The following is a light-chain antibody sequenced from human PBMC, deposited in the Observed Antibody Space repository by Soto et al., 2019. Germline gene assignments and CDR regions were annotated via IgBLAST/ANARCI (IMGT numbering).Light chain of an antibody. CDR3: SSYAGTNNFGV. Sequence: QSALTQPPSASGSPGQSVTISCTGTCSDVGAYNFVSWYQQHPGKAPKLMIYEVSKRPSGVPDRFSGSKSGNTASLTVSGLQAEDEADYYCSSYAGTNNFGVFGGGTKLTVL. CDR2: EVS. J-gene: IGLJ3*02. V-gene: IGLV2-8*01. CDR1: CSDVGAYNF.